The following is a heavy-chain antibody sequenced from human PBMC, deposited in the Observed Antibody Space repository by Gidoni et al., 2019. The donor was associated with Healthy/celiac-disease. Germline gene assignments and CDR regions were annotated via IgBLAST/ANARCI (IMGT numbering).Heavy chain of an antibody. CDR3: TRGGGYYYYGLDV. CDR1: GFTFGDYA. J-gene: IGHJ6*02. Sequence: EVPLVESGGGLVQQGRSLRLSCPASGFTFGDYAISWFRQAPGKGLEWVGFIRRKAYGGTIDYAASVKGRFTISRDDSKSIAYLQMNSLKTEDTAVYYCTRGGGYYYYGLDVWGQGTTVTVSS. CDR2: IRRKAYGGTI. D-gene: IGHD3-16*01. V-gene: IGHV3-49*03.